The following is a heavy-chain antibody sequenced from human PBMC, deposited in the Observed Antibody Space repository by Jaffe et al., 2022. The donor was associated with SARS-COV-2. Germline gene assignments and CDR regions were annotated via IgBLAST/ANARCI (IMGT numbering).Heavy chain of an antibody. CDR2: IYYSGST. J-gene: IGHJ6*02. CDR1: GGSISSYY. V-gene: IGHV4-59*01. D-gene: IGHD3-22*01. Sequence: QVQLQESGPGLVKPSETLSLTCTVSGGSISSYYWSWIRQPPGKGLEWIGYIYYSGSTNYNPSLKSRVTISVDTSKNQFSLKLSSVTAADTAVYYCARSLNYYDSSGYYQGWNYYYYGMDVWGQGTTVTVSS. CDR3: ARSLNYYDSSGYYQGWNYYYYGMDV.